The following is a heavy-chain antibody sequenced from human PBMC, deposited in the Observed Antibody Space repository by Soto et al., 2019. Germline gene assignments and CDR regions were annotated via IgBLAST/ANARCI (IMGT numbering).Heavy chain of an antibody. J-gene: IGHJ4*02. V-gene: IGHV1-2*04. CDR3: ARYKRFGESGFDY. D-gene: IGHD3-10*01. Sequence: QVQLVQSGAEAKKPGASVKVSCKASGYTFTDYYMHWVRQSPGQGLEWMGWINPNSGGTNYAQKFQGWVTMTRDTSISTAYMELSRLRSDDTAVYYCARYKRFGESGFDYWGQGTLGTVSS. CDR1: GYTFTDYY. CDR2: INPNSGGT.